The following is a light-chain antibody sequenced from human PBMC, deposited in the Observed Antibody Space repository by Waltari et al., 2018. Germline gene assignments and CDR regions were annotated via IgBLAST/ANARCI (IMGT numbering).Light chain of an antibody. CDR2: EVS. V-gene: IGLV2-14*01. Sequence: QSALTQPASVSGSPGQSITISCTGTSSDVGAYNYVSWYQQHPGKAPNLLVYEVSNRPSGFSNRSSGSKSGNTASLTISGLQAEDEADYYCNSYTSSSTQLFGGGTKLTVL. J-gene: IGLJ2*01. CDR1: SSDVGAYNY. CDR3: NSYTSSSTQL.